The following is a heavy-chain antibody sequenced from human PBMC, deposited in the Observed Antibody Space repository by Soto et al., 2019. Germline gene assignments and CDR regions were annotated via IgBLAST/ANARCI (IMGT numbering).Heavy chain of an antibody. J-gene: IGHJ5*02. Sequence: QVQLVQSGAEVKKPGSSVKVSCKTSGGTFSTHVIGWVRQAPGQGLEWMGGIVPKFGTTNYAHRFKGRVKITEDESTSTAYMEASSLTSADTAVYYCVRGGSDNSGWYIWFDPWGQGTLVTVSS. CDR3: VRGGSDNSGWYIWFDP. CDR1: GGTFSTHV. D-gene: IGHD6-19*01. V-gene: IGHV1-69*01. CDR2: IVPKFGTT.